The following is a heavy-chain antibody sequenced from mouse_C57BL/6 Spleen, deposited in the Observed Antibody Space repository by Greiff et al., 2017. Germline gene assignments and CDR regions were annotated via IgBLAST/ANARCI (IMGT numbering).Heavy chain of an antibody. Sequence: QVQLKESGAELARPGASVKLSCKASGYTFTSYGISWVKQRTGQGLEWIGEIYPRSGNTYYNEKFKGKATLTADKSSSTAYMELRSLTSEDSAVYFCARIYDGYYPLFDYWGQGTTLTVSS. CDR2: IYPRSGNT. CDR3: ARIYDGYYPLFDY. D-gene: IGHD2-3*01. V-gene: IGHV1-81*01. CDR1: GYTFTSYG. J-gene: IGHJ2*01.